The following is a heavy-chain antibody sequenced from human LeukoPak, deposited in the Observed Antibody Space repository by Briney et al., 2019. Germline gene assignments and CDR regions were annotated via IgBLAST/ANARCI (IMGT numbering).Heavy chain of an antibody. CDR2: ISAYNGNT. CDR1: GYTFTSYG. D-gene: IGHD6-6*01. CDR3: ARVGRSSSVWFTPENPYHDAFDI. Sequence: ASVKVSCKASGYTFTSYGISWVRQAPGQGLEWMGWISAYNGNTNYAQKLQGRVTMTTDTSTSTAYMELRSLRSDDTAVYYCARVGRSSSVWFTPENPYHDAFDIWGQGTMVTVSS. J-gene: IGHJ3*02. V-gene: IGHV1-18*01.